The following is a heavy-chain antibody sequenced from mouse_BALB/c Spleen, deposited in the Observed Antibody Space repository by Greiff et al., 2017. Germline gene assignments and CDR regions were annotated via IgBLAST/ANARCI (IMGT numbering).Heavy chain of an antibody. CDR2: ISSGGGNT. D-gene: IGHD2-2*01. CDR1: GFTFSSYT. J-gene: IGHJ3*01. V-gene: IGHV5-9*03. Sequence: EVKVEESGGGLVKPGGSLKLSCAASGFTFSSYTMSWVRQTPEKRLEWVATISSGGGNTYYPDSVKGRFTISRDNAKNNLYLQMSSLRSEDTALYYCARYGYDAWFAYWGQGTLVTVSA. CDR3: ARYGYDAWFAY.